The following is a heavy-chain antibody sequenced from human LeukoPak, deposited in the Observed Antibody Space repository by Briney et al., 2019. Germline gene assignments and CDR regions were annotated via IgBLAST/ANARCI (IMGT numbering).Heavy chain of an antibody. D-gene: IGHD2-15*01. CDR2: IYYSGST. J-gene: IGHJ4*02. V-gene: IGHV4-39*07. CDR3: ARDGEKYCSGGSCYQRGDFDY. Sequence: PSETLSLTCTVSGGSISSSSYYWGWIRQPPGKGLEWIGSIYYSGSTYYNPSLKSRVTISVDTSKNQFSLKLSSVTAADTAVYYCARDGEKYCSGGSCYQRGDFDYWGQGTLVTVSS. CDR1: GGSISSSSYY.